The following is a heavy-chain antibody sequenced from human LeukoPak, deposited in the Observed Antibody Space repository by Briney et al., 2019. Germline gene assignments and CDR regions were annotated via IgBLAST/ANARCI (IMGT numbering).Heavy chain of an antibody. CDR3: ARGGGRHVEY. V-gene: IGHV3-7*05. CDR1: EFTFNRYW. J-gene: IGHJ4*02. CDR2: IKEDGSEK. D-gene: IGHD2/OR15-2a*01. Sequence: GGSLRLSCAASEFTFNRYWMSWVRQAPGKGLEWVANIKEDGSEKNYVDSVKGRFTISRDNAKNSLYLQMNSLRAEDTAVYYCARGGGRHVEYWGQGNLVTVSS.